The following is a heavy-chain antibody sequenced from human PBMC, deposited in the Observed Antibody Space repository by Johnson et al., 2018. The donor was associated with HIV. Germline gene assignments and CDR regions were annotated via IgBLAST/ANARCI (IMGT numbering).Heavy chain of an antibody. V-gene: IGHV3-7*02. Sequence: VQLVESGGGLVQPGGSLRLSCVVSGFTFSRYWMSWVRQAPGKGLEWVANIKQDGSEKYYVDSVKGRFTISRDNAKNSLYLQMNSLRAEDTAVYYCARGGRGVRITMIVVVPNDAFDIWGQGTMVTVSS. J-gene: IGHJ3*02. CDR3: ARGGRGVRITMIVVVPNDAFDI. CDR2: IKQDGSEK. D-gene: IGHD3-22*01. CDR1: GFTFSRYW.